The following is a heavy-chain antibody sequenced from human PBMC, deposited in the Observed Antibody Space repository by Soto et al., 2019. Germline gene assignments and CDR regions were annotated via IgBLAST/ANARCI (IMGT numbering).Heavy chain of an antibody. CDR2: IIPILGIA. CDR3: ARDLEAVWFGELLSLPINWFDP. J-gene: IGHJ5*02. V-gene: IGHV1-69*04. D-gene: IGHD3-10*01. Sequence: GASVKVSCKASGGTFSSYTISWVRQAPGQGLEWMGRIIPILGIANYAQKFQGRVTITADKSTSTAYMELSSLRSEDTAVYYCARDLEAVWFGELLSLPINWFDPWGQGTLVTVSS. CDR1: GGTFSSYT.